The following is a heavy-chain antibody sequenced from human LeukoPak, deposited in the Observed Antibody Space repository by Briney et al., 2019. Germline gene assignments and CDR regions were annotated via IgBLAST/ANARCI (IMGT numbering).Heavy chain of an antibody. CDR2: INHSGST. CDR3: ARDRPVQH. Sequence: PSETLSLTCAVYGGSFSGYYWSWIRQPPGKGLEWIGEINHSGSTNYNPSLKSRVTISVDTSKNQFSLKLSSVTAADTAVYYCARDRPVQHWGQGTLVTVSS. V-gene: IGHV4-34*01. J-gene: IGHJ1*01. CDR1: GGSFSGYY.